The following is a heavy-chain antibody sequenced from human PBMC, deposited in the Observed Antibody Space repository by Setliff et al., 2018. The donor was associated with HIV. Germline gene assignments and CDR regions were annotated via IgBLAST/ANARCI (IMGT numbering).Heavy chain of an antibody. CDR2: IKQDGSEK. D-gene: IGHD2-2*01. CDR3: ARDLPITIPKYYFYMDV. V-gene: IGHV3-7*01. Sequence: GSLRLSCAASGFTFNNYWMTWVRQAPGKGLEWVADIKQDGSEKYYVASVKGRFTISRDIAENSLYLQMNNLRAEDTALYYCARDLPITIPKYYFYMDVWGKGTTVTVSS. CDR1: GFTFNNYW. J-gene: IGHJ6*03.